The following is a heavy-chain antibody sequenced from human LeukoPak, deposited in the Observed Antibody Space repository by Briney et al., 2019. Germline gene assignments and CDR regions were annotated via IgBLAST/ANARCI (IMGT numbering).Heavy chain of an antibody. Sequence: SETLSLTCTVSGGSISSSDYLWAWVRQPPGKGLEWIGDFYYNGVTSYDPSLKSRVTISVDTSKNRFSLNLTSVTAADTAVYHCVRRNYVSGRIDPWGQGTLVTVSS. J-gene: IGHJ5*02. CDR1: GGSISSSDYL. CDR2: FYYNGVT. V-gene: IGHV4-39*01. CDR3: VRRNYVSGRIDP. D-gene: IGHD3-16*01.